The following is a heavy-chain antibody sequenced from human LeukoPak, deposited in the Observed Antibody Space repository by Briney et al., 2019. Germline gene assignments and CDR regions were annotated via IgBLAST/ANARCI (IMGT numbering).Heavy chain of an antibody. CDR3: ARLGCSSTSCYVGNYYYYGMDV. CDR1: GGSISSYY. J-gene: IGHJ6*02. V-gene: IGHV4-59*08. CDR2: IYYGGST. Sequence: SETLSLTCTVSGGSISSYYWSWIRQPPGKGLEWIGYIYYGGSTNYNPSLKSRVTISVDTSKNQFSLKLSSVTAADTAVYYCARLGCSSTSCYVGNYYYYGMDVWGQGTTVTVSS. D-gene: IGHD2-2*01.